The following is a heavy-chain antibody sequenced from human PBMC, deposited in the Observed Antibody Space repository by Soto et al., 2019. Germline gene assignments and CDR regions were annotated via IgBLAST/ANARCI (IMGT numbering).Heavy chain of an antibody. CDR3: AGDGNSVGCNRANNRIRGRRGFGLDV. V-gene: IGHV3-66*03. D-gene: IGHD5-12*01. CDR2: IYSCGNT. Sequence: GGSLRLSCAASGFAVSDTYMNWVRQAPGKGLEWVSVIYSCGNTYYADSVKGRFTISRDSSKNTVSLQMNSLTTEDTAVYYCAGDGNSVGCNRANNRIRGRRGFGLDVWGRGTTVTVSS. CDR1: GFAVSDTY. J-gene: IGHJ6*02.